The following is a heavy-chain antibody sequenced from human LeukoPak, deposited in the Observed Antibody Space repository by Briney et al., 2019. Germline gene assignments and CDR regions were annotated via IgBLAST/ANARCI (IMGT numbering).Heavy chain of an antibody. CDR3: AFDYYDSSGRRNFDY. V-gene: IGHV3-21*01. Sequence: PGGSLRLSCAASGFTFSSYSMNWVRQAPGKGLEWVSSISSSSSYIYYADSVKGRFTISRDNAKNSLYLQMNSLRAEDTAVYYCAFDYYDSSGRRNFDYWGQGTLVTVSS. CDR2: ISSSSSYI. J-gene: IGHJ4*02. D-gene: IGHD3-22*01. CDR1: GFTFSSYS.